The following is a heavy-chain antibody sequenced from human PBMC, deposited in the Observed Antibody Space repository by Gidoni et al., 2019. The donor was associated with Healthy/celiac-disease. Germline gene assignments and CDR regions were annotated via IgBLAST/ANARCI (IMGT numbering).Heavy chain of an antibody. CDR3: ARDRLDHFDY. V-gene: IGHV4-31*03. D-gene: IGHD6-19*01. CDR1: GGSISSGGYY. J-gene: IGHJ4*02. CDR2: IYYSGST. Sequence: QLQLQESGPGLVKPSQNPSLTCTVSGGSISSGGYYWSWIRQQPGTGLEWLGYIYYSGSTYYNPSLKSRVTISVDTSKNQFSLKLSSVTAADTAVYYCARDRLDHFDYWGQGTLVTVSS.